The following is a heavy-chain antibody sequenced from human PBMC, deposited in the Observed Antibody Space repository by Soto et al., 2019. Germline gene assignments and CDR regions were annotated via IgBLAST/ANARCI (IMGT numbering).Heavy chain of an antibody. CDR3: ASRTIDYSYYYSYGMDV. V-gene: IGHV1-2*02. CDR2: INPNSGGT. D-gene: IGHD4-17*01. Sequence: ASVKVSCKASGYTFTGYYMHWVRQAPGQGLEWMGWINPNSGGTNYAQKFQGRVTMTRDTSISPAYMELSRLRSDDTAVYYCASRTIDYSYYYSYGMDVWGQGTTVTVSS. J-gene: IGHJ6*02. CDR1: GYTFTGYY.